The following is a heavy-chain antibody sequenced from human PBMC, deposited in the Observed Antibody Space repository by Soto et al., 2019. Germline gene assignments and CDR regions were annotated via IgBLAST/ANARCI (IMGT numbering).Heavy chain of an antibody. D-gene: IGHD1-26*01. V-gene: IGHV4-39*01. Sequence: SETLSLTCTVYGASISSSSYYWGWIRQPPGKGLEWVGSIYYSGRTYYNPALKSRVTISVDTSRNQFSLKLSSVTAADTAVYYCASGTEVSPSWDVWGQGTTVTVSS. J-gene: IGHJ6*02. CDR3: ASGTEVSPSWDV. CDR2: IYYSGRT. CDR1: GASISSSSYY.